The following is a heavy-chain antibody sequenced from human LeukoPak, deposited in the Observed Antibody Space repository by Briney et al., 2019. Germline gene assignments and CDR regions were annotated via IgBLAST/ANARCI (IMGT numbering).Heavy chain of an antibody. CDR2: ISGSGGST. Sequence: GWSLRLSCAASGFTFSSYAMSWVRQAPGKGLEWVSSISGSGGSTYYADSVKGRFTISRDNSKNTLYLQMNSLRAEDTAVYYCARLEGNWNPFDYWGQGTLVTVSS. CDR3: ARLEGNWNPFDY. J-gene: IGHJ4*02. CDR1: GFTFSSYA. V-gene: IGHV3-23*01. D-gene: IGHD1-1*01.